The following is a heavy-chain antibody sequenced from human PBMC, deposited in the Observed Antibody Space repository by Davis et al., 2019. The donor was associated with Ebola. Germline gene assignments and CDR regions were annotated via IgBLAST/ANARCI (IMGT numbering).Heavy chain of an antibody. CDR1: GFTFSSYA. CDR2: ISYDGSNK. CDR3: ASRGYCSGGSCYSEPRYYYYMDV. D-gene: IGHD2-15*01. V-gene: IGHV3-30-3*01. J-gene: IGHJ6*03. Sequence: PGGSLRLSCAASGFTFSSYAMHWVRQAPGKGLEWVAVISYDGSNKYYADSVKGRFTISRDNSKNTLYLQMNSLRAEDTAVYYCASRGYCSGGSCYSEPRYYYYMDVWGKGTTVTVSS.